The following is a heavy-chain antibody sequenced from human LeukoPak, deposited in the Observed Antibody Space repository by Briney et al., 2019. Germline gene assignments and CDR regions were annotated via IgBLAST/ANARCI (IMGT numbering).Heavy chain of an antibody. CDR1: GFTFSSYA. D-gene: IGHD3-9*01. CDR2: ISGSGGGST. CDR3: ARDLTGAGY. J-gene: IGHJ4*02. Sequence: GGSLRLSCAASGFTFSSYAMSWVRQAPGKGLEWVSGISGSGGGSTYDADSVKGRFTISRDNSKNTLYLQMNSLRAEDTAVYYCARDLTGAGYWGQGTLVTVSS. V-gene: IGHV3-23*01.